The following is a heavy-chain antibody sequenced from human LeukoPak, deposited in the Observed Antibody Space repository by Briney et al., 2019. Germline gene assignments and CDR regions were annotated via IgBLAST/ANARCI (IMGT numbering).Heavy chain of an antibody. CDR2: IYYGSVFYSVST. CDR3: ASNIFYCTNGVCYHDAFDI. CDR1: DGSISSSSYY. J-gene: IGHJ3*02. D-gene: IGHD2-8*01. Sequence: PSETLSLTCTVSDGSISSSSYYWGWIRQPPGKGLEWIGSIYYGSVFYSVSTYYNPSLKSRVTMSGDTSKNQFSLKLSSVTAADTAVYYCASNIFYCTNGVCYHDAFDIWGQGTMVTVSS. V-gene: IGHV4-39*07.